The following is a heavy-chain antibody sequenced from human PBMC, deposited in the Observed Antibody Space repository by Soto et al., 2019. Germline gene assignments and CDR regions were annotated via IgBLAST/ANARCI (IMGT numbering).Heavy chain of an antibody. Sequence: EVQLVESGGGLVQPGGSLRLSCAASGLIFSDYHMDWVRQAPGKGLEWVGRIRRKANSYTTEYAASVKGRFTIARDDSKNSLYLHMNSLKSEDTAVYYCAMFGGWSGGSSGMDVWGQGTTVTVSS. CDR2: IRRKANSYTT. V-gene: IGHV3-72*01. CDR1: GLIFSDYH. J-gene: IGHJ6*02. D-gene: IGHD6-19*01. CDR3: AMFGGWSGGSSGMDV.